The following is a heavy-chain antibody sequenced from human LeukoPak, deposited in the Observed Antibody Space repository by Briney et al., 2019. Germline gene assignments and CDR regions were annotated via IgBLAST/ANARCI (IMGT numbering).Heavy chain of an antibody. J-gene: IGHJ3*02. CDR2: IYYSGST. Sequence: PSETLSLTCTVSGGSISSSSYYWGWIRQPPGKGLEWIGSIYYSGSTYYNPSLKSRVTISVDTSKNQFSLKLSSVTAADTAVYYCARVLVVHDAFDIWGQGTMVTVSS. CDR3: ARVLVVHDAFDI. CDR1: GGSISSSSYY. D-gene: IGHD3-10*01. V-gene: IGHV4-39*07.